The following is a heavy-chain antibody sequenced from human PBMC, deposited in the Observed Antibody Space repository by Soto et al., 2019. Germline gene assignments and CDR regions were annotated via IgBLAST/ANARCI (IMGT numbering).Heavy chain of an antibody. CDR1: GGSISSYY. CDR3: AREGTGIDAFDI. V-gene: IGHV4-59*01. J-gene: IGHJ3*02. CDR2: VYYNGNT. Sequence: QMQLQESGPGLVKPSETLSLTCSVSGGSISSYYWSWIRQSPGNGLEWIAYVYYNGNTNYKPSLRSRANISLDTSNKEVSLKLTSVTAADTAVYYCAREGTGIDAFDIWGQGTMVTVSS.